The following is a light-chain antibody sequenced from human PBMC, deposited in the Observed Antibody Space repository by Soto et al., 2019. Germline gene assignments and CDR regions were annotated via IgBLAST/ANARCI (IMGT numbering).Light chain of an antibody. V-gene: IGKV3-15*01. CDR1: QSVNTN. J-gene: IGKJ1*01. CDR3: HQYNNWPQT. Sequence: EIVLTQSPGTLSLSPGERATLSCRASQSVNTNYLAWYQQKSGQAPRLLIYGASTRATGIPARFSGSGSGTEFTLTISSLQSEDFAVYYCHQYNNWPQTFGQGTKVEIK. CDR2: GAS.